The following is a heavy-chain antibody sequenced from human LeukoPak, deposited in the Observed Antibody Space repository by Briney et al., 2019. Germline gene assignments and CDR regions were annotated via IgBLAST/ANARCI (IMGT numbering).Heavy chain of an antibody. CDR2: IYYSGRT. D-gene: IGHD4-17*01. V-gene: IGHV4-39*01. CDR1: DGSISSSSYY. CDR3: ARRLRGHYGYSDY. J-gene: IGHJ4*02. Sequence: PSETLSLTCTVSDGSISSSSYYWGWIRQPPGKGLEWIGSIYYSGRTYYNPSLKSRVTISVDTSKNQFSLKLSSVTAADTAVYYCARRLRGHYGYSDYWGQGTLVTVSS.